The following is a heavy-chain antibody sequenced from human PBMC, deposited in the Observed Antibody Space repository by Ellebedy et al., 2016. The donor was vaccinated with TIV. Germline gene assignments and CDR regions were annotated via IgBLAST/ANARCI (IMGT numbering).Heavy chain of an antibody. Sequence: PGGSLRLSCVVYGGSFSGYYLTWIRQPPGKGLEWVGEITQGGSTYYNPSLNSRVTMSLDTSKDQFSLNLSSVTAADTAVYFCARGGYGPRMAYWGQGTLVTVSS. V-gene: IGHV4-34*01. CDR2: ITQGGST. CDR1: GGSFSGYY. D-gene: IGHD5-12*01. J-gene: IGHJ4*02. CDR3: ARGGYGPRMAY.